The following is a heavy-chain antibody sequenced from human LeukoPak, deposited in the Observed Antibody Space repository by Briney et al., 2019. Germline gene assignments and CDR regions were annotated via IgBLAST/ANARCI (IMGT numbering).Heavy chain of an antibody. CDR3: ARVDGWAYSGYDAFAFLRAP. CDR2: VSHTGST. CDR1: GGSFSGYY. Sequence: EPSETLSLTCAVYGGSFSGYYWSWIRQPPGKGLEWIGRVSHTGSTDYNPSLRSRVIVSVDTSKDQFSLKLSSVTAADTAVYYCARVDGWAYSGYDAFAFLRAPWGQGTLVTVSS. J-gene: IGHJ5*02. D-gene: IGHD5-12*01. V-gene: IGHV4-34*01.